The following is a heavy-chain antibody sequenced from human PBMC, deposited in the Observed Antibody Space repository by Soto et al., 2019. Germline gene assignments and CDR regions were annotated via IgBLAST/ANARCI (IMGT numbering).Heavy chain of an antibody. D-gene: IGHD4-17*01. V-gene: IGHV1-69*13. CDR1: GGTFSSYA. CDR2: IIPIFGTA. Sequence: SVKVSCKASGGTFSSYAISWVQQAPGQGLEWMGGIIPIFGTANYAQKFQGRVTITADESTSTAYMELSSLRSEDTAVYYCARGTTVTTWNYYYYGMDVWGQGTTVTVSS. CDR3: ARGTTVTTWNYYYYGMDV. J-gene: IGHJ6*02.